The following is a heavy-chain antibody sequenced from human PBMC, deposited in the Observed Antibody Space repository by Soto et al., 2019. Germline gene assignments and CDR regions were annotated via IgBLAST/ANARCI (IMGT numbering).Heavy chain of an antibody. CDR2: ISYDGSNK. Sequence: GGSLRLSCAASGFTFSSYVMHWVRQAPGKGLEWVAVISYDGSNKYYADSVKGRFTISRDNSKHTLYLQMNSLRPEDTAVYYCAKDLEGYCTTTSCYTYFGLDVWGQGTTVTVSS. CDR1: GFTFSSYV. D-gene: IGHD2-2*01. CDR3: AKDLEGYCTTTSCYTYFGLDV. V-gene: IGHV3-30*18. J-gene: IGHJ6*02.